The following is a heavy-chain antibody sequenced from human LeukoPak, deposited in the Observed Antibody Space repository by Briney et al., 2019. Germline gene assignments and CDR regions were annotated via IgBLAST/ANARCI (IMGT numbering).Heavy chain of an antibody. Sequence: SSETLSLTCAVSGGSISTYYWNWIRQPPGKGLEWIGYIWYRGSTSYNPSLKSRVNIAVDTSKNQISLNLDSVTAADTAVYYCARDLRDSYGPPSGFDYWGQGTLVTVSS. V-gene: IGHV4-59*01. CDR3: ARDLRDSYGPPSGFDY. CDR1: GGSISTYY. CDR2: IWYRGST. D-gene: IGHD5-18*01. J-gene: IGHJ4*02.